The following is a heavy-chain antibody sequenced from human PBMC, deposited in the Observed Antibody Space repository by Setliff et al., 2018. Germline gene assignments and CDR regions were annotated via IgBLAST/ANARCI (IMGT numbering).Heavy chain of an antibody. CDR2: INHSGST. Sequence: PSETLSLTCAVYGGSFSTYYWIWIRQPPGKGLEWIGGINHSGSTNYNPSLKSRVTISVDTSKNQFSLKLSSVTAADTAVYYCARPMGVVVVPAAKPVGAFDIWGQGTMVTVS. D-gene: IGHD2-2*01. J-gene: IGHJ3*02. V-gene: IGHV4-34*01. CDR3: ARPMGVVVVPAAKPVGAFDI. CDR1: GGSFSTYY.